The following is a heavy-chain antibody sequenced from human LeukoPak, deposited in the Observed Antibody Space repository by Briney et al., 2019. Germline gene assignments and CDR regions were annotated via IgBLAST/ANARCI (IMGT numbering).Heavy chain of an antibody. Sequence: PSETLSLTCAVYGGSFSGYYWSWIRQPPGKGLEWIGEINHSGSTNYNPSLKSRVTISVDTSKNQFSLKLSSVTAEDTAVYYCARDPGYGCDYWGQGTLVTVSS. CDR2: INHSGST. CDR1: GGSFSGYY. J-gene: IGHJ4*02. CDR3: ARDPGYGCDY. V-gene: IGHV4-34*01. D-gene: IGHD4-17*01.